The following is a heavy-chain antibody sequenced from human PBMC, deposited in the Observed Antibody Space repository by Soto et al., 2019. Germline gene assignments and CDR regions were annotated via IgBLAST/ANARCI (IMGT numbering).Heavy chain of an antibody. CDR1: GFTFSSYD. J-gene: IGHJ6*02. CDR2: IWYDGSNK. D-gene: IGHD6-19*01. V-gene: IGHV3-33*01. Sequence: QVQLVESGGGVVQPGRSLRLSCVASGFTFSSYDMHWVRQAPGKGLEWVAVIWYDGSNKYYADSVKGRFTISRDNSKNTLYLQMNSLRAEDTAVYYCARDRVIAVAGGMDVWGQGTTVTVSS. CDR3: ARDRVIAVAGGMDV.